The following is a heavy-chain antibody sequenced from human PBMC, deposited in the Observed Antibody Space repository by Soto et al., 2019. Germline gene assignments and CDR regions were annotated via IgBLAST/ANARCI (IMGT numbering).Heavy chain of an antibody. D-gene: IGHD6-13*01. J-gene: IGHJ6*02. CDR1: GYSFTSYW. V-gene: IGHV5-51*01. CDR2: IYPGDSDT. Sequence: GESLKISCKGSGYSFTSYWIGWVRQMPGKGLEWMGIIYPGDSDTRYSPSFQGQVTISADKSISTAYLQWSSLKASDTAMYYCARHRGSSWPYYYYYGMDVWGQGXTVTVYS. CDR3: ARHRGSSWPYYYYYGMDV.